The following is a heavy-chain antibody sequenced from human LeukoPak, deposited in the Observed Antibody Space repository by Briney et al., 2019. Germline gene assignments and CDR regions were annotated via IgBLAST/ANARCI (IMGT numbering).Heavy chain of an antibody. D-gene: IGHD6-6*01. CDR2: IYSGGST. Sequence: GGSLRLSCAASGFTVSSNYMSWVRQAPGKGLEWVSVIYSGGSTYYADSVKGRFTISRDNSKNTLYLQMNSLRAEDTAVYYCAGSIAARPLDYWGQGTLVTVSS. J-gene: IGHJ4*02. CDR1: GFTVSSNY. V-gene: IGHV3-53*01. CDR3: AGSIAARPLDY.